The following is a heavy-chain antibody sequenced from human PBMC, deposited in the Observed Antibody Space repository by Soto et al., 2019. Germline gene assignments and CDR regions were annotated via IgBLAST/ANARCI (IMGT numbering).Heavy chain of an antibody. J-gene: IGHJ4*02. CDR1: GGTFSSYT. Sequence: QVQLVQSGAEVKKPGSSVKVSCKASGGTFSSYTISWVRQAPGQGREWMGRIIPILGIANYAQKFQGRVTINADKSTSTAYMELRSLRSEDTAVYYCARDYYGSGSSSIDYWGQGTLVTVSS. CDR2: IIPILGIA. CDR3: ARDYYGSGSSSIDY. D-gene: IGHD3-10*01. V-gene: IGHV1-69*08.